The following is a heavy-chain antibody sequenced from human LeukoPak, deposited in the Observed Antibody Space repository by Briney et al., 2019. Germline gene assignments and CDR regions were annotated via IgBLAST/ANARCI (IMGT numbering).Heavy chain of an antibody. CDR2: ISSSGSTI. Sequence: GGSLRLSCAASGFTFSSYEMNWVRQAPGKGLEWVSYISSSGSTIYYADSVKGRFTISRDNAKNSLYLQTNSLRAEDTAVYYCARGPYPGYCSGGSCYVVWDYWGQGTLVTVSS. D-gene: IGHD2-15*01. CDR3: ARGPYPGYCSGGSCYVVWDY. CDR1: GFTFSSYE. J-gene: IGHJ4*02. V-gene: IGHV3-48*03.